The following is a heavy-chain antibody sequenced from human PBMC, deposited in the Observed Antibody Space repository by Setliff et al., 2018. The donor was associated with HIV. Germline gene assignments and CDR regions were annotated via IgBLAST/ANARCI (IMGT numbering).Heavy chain of an antibody. J-gene: IGHJ4*02. CDR1: GYIFTSYG. D-gene: IGHD1-26*01. CDR2: ISAYSGDT. V-gene: IGHV1-18*01. Sequence: ASVKVSCKASGYIFTSYGISWLRQAPGQGLERMGWISAYSGDTDYAQEVLGRITMTTDTSTKTAYMELRGLRFADTAVYFCARDYRGELHFWGQGTLVTVSS. CDR3: ARDYRGELHF.